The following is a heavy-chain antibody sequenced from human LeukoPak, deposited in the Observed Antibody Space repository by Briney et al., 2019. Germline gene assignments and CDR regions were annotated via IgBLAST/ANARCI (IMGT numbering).Heavy chain of an antibody. V-gene: IGHV3-23*01. D-gene: IGHD6-6*01. Sequence: GGSLRLSCAASGFTFNNYPMTWVRQAPGKGLEWVSAISNSGGNTYYADSLKGRFTISRDNSNNTLYLQMYGLRAEDTAVYYCARGTGIARPDYWGQGTLVTVSS. J-gene: IGHJ4*02. CDR2: ISNSGGNT. CDR1: GFTFNNYP. CDR3: ARGTGIARPDY.